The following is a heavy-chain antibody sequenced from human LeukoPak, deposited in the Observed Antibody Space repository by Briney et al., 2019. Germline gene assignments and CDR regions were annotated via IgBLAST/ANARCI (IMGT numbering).Heavy chain of an antibody. D-gene: IGHD3-3*01. CDR3: ARDQRGFWSGYYTGFDY. CDR2: ISSSGSTI. J-gene: IGHJ4*02. V-gene: IGHV3-48*04. Sequence: GGSLRLSCAASGFTFSSYWMSWVRQAPGKGLEWVSYISSSGSTIYYADSVKGRFTISRDNAKNSLYLQMNSLRAEDTAVYYCARDQRGFWSGYYTGFDYWGQGTLVTVSS. CDR1: GFTFSSYW.